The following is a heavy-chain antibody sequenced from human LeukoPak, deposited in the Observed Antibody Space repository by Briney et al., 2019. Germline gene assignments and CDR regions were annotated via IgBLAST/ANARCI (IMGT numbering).Heavy chain of an antibody. CDR3: ARITDRTIFGEIMHGFDV. Sequence: SETLSLTCAVSGGSFSGYYWSWIRQPPGKGLEWIGEINHSGTTNYNPSLKSRVTISVDTSKNQFSLKLSSVTAADTAVYYCARITDRTIFGEIMHGFDVWGQGTPVTVSS. CDR2: INHSGTT. J-gene: IGHJ3*01. V-gene: IGHV4-34*01. D-gene: IGHD3-3*01. CDR1: GGSFSGYY.